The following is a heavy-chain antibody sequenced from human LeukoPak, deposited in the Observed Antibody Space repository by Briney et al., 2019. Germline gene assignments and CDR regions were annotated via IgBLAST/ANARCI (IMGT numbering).Heavy chain of an antibody. CDR3: ANTYYYDSSGTYGAFDI. CDR1: GFTFSSYG. D-gene: IGHD3-22*01. CDR2: ISGSGGST. V-gene: IGHV3-23*01. Sequence: GGSLRLSCAASGFTFSSYGMSWVRQAPGKGLEWVSAISGSGGSTYYADSVKGRFTISRDNSKNTLYLQMNSLRAEDTAVYYCANTYYYDSSGTYGAFDIWGQGTMVTVSS. J-gene: IGHJ3*02.